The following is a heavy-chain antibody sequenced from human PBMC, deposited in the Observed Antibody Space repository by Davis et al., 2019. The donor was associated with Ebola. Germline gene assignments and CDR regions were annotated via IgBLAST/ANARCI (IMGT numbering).Heavy chain of an antibody. V-gene: IGHV1-18*01. J-gene: IGHJ4*02. CDR2: ISAYNGQI. Sequence: ALVKVSCKTSGYTFTSYGISWLRQAPGQGLEWMGWISAYNGQIKYAQKFEGRVTMTTDTSTNTGYMELRSLKSDDTAMYYCAKDSSSWAYYDSAGYPFDHWGQGTLVTVSS. D-gene: IGHD6-13*01. CDR1: GYTFTSYG. CDR3: AKDSSSWAYYDSAGYPFDH.